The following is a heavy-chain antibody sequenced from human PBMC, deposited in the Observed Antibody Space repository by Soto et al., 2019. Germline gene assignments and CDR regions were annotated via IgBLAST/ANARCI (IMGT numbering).Heavy chain of an antibody. CDR3: ARLYCTTDYCDSGFDP. D-gene: IGHD2-8*01. Sequence: PGESLKISCKGFGYTFTTFWISWVRQMPGKGLEWMGRIDPREPNDSNTTYSQSFPGHLTISADNSTNPAYLQLGSLKASDTAIYYCARLYCTTDYCDSGFDPWGQGTLVTVSS. V-gene: IGHV5-10-1*01. CDR1: GYTFTTFW. CDR2: IDPREPNDSNT. J-gene: IGHJ5*02.